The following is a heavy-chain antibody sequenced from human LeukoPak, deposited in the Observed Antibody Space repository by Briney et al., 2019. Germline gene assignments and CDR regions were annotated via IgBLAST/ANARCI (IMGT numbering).Heavy chain of an antibody. Sequence: SETLSLTCTVSGGSISSGGYYWSWIRQHPGKGLEWIGYIYYSGSTYYNPSLKSRVTISVDTSKNQFSLKLSSVTAADTAVYYCARHDYGDYTSSWYFDLWGRGTLVTVSS. D-gene: IGHD4-17*01. CDR3: ARHDYGDYTSSWYFDL. CDR2: IYYSGST. V-gene: IGHV4-31*03. CDR1: GGSISSGGYY. J-gene: IGHJ2*01.